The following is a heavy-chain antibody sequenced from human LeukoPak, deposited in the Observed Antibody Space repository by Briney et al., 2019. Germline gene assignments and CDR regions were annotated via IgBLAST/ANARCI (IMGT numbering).Heavy chain of an antibody. D-gene: IGHD3-10*01. CDR2: IKQGGREE. CDR3: ARDNGGWFDT. V-gene: IGHV3-7*03. Sequence: GGPLRLSCVASEFIFSDYWMSWVRQAPGKGLEWVANIKQGGREEKYVSSVKGRFAISGDDAKSTLYLQMDSLSGDDTAVYYCARDNGGWFDTWGRGTLVTVSS. J-gene: IGHJ5*02. CDR1: EFIFSDYW.